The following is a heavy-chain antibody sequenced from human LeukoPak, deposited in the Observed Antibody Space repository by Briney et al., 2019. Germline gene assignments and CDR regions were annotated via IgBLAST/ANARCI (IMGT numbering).Heavy chain of an antibody. D-gene: IGHD2-15*01. CDR1: GASMTNLY. V-gene: IGHV4-59*08. CDR2: IYYRGAT. J-gene: IGHJ2*01. CDR3: ARHTPPADWYFDL. Sequence: PSETLSLTCSVSGASMTNLYWSWIRQAPGKRLEWMGYIYYRGATSYNPSLESPVSLSVDTSKNQFSLALTSMTAADTAIYYCARHTPPADWYFDLWGPGARVTVSS.